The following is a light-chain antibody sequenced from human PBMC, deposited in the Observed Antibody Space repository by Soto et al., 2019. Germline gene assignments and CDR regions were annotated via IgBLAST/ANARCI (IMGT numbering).Light chain of an antibody. V-gene: IGLV2-8*01. CDR3: SSYAGSRDV. J-gene: IGLJ1*01. Sequence: QSLLTQPPSASGSPGQSVTSSGTGTGRDFGGYNYVSWYQQHPGKAPKIMIYAVTKRPSGVPDRFSGSKSGNTASLTVSGLQAEDEADYSCSSYAGSRDVLGTGTKVTVL. CDR1: GRDFGGYNY. CDR2: AVT.